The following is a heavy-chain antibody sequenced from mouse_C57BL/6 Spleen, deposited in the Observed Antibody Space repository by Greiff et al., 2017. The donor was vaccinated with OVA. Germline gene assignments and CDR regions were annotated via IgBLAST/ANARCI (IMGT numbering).Heavy chain of an antibody. V-gene: IGHV10-1*01. CDR3: VRQGSYGYFDV. D-gene: IGHD1-1*01. CDR2: IRSKSNNYAT. Sequence: EVKLVESGGGLVQPKGSLKLSCAASGFSFNTYAMNWVRQAPGKGLEWVARIRSKSNNYATYYADSVKDRFTISRDDSESMLYLQMNNLKTEDTAMYYCVRQGSYGYFDVWGTGTTVTVSS. CDR1: GFSFNTYA. J-gene: IGHJ1*03.